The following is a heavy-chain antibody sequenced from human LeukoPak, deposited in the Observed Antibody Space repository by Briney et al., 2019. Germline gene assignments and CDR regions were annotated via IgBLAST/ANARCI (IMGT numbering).Heavy chain of an antibody. CDR2: ISYDGSNK. D-gene: IGHD6-13*01. CDR1: GFTFSSYA. V-gene: IGHV3-30-3*01. CDR3: ARGGYGSSWFYYYYGMGV. Sequence: GGSLRLSCAASGFTFSSYAMHWVRQAPGKGLEWVAVISYDGSNKYYADSVKGRFTISRDNSKNTLYLQMNSLRAEDTAVYYCARGGYGSSWFYYYYGMGVWGQGTTVTVSS. J-gene: IGHJ6*02.